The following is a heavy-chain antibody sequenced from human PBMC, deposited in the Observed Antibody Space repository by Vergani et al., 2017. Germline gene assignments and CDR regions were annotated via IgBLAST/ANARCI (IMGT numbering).Heavy chain of an antibody. V-gene: IGHV3-23*04. CDR2: ISGSGGST. CDR3: AKGTAYYYYGMDV. CDR1: GFTFSDYY. J-gene: IGHJ6*02. D-gene: IGHD1-1*01. Sequence: VQLVESGGGLVKPGGSLRLSCAASGFTFSDYYMSWIRQAPGKGLEWVSAISGSGGSTYYADSVKGRFTISRDNSKNTLYLQMNSLRAEDTAVYYCAKGTAYYYYGMDVWGQGTTVTVSS.